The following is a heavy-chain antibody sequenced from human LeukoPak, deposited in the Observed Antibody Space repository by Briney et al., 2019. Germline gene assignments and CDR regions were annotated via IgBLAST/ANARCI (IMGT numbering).Heavy chain of an antibody. J-gene: IGHJ4*02. V-gene: IGHV3-23*01. D-gene: IGHD3-16*01. CDR3: AKASWVSSTDAVR. CDR1: LFRPSSFA. CDR2: IIGNGET. Sequence: VGALRLSRAASLFRPSSFAMSWVRQGPARGLEWVSSIIGNGETFYAVSVQGRFTLSSDSSRNTVYFQLNNLRVEDTAIYYCAKASWVSSTDAVRWGQGTLVTVSS.